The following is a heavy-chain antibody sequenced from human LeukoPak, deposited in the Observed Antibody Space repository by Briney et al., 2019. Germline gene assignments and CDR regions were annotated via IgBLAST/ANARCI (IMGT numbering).Heavy chain of an antibody. CDR1: GGSISSGDYY. J-gene: IGHJ4*02. V-gene: IGHV4-30-4*02. CDR3: ARLDIHYDSSGFDY. D-gene: IGHD3-22*01. Sequence: PSETLSLTYTVSGGSISSGDYYWSWIRQPPGKGLEWIGYIYYSGSTYYNPSLKSRVTISVDTSKNQFSLKLSSVTAADTAVYYCARLDIHYDSSGFDYWGQGTLVTVSS. CDR2: IYYSGST.